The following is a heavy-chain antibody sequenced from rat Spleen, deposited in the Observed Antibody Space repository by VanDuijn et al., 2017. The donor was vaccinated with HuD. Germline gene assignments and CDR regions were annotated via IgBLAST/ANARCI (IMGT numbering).Heavy chain of an antibody. V-gene: IGHV5-29*01. Sequence: EVQLVESGGGLVQPGRSLKLSCAASGFTFSDYGVAWVRQAPTKGLEWVATISYDGSRTYYRDSVKGRFTISRDNAKSSLYLQMDSLRSEDTATYYCARSGSSTYFDYWGQGVMVTVSS. CDR2: ISYDGSRT. D-gene: IGHD4-3*01. J-gene: IGHJ2*01. CDR3: ARSGSSTYFDY. CDR1: GFTFSDYG.